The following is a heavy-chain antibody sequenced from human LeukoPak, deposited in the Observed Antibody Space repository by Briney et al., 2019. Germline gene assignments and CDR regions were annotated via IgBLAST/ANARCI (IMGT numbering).Heavy chain of an antibody. CDR3: AKGEDSSSWSRPDY. CDR1: GFTFSSCA. J-gene: IGHJ4*02. Sequence: GGSLRLSCAASGFTFSSCAMSWVRQAPGKGLEWVSAISGSGGSTYYADSVKGRFTISRDNSKNTLYLQMNSLRAEDTAVYYCAKGEDSSSWSRPDYWGQGTLVTVSS. CDR2: ISGSGGST. V-gene: IGHV3-23*01. D-gene: IGHD6-13*01.